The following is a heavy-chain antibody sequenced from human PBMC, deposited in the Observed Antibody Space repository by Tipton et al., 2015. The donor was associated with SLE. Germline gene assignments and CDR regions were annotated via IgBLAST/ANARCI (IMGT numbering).Heavy chain of an antibody. CDR1: GFTFDDYA. CDR3: ARGDYYGSGSYGALFDY. V-gene: IGHV3-9*01. CDR2: ISWNSGSI. Sequence: SLRLSCAASGFTFDDYAMHWVRQAPGKGLEWVSGISWNSGSIGYADSVKGRFTISRDNAKNSLYLQMNSLRAEDTAVYYCARGDYYGSGSYGALFDYWGQGTLVTVSS. J-gene: IGHJ4*02. D-gene: IGHD3-10*01.